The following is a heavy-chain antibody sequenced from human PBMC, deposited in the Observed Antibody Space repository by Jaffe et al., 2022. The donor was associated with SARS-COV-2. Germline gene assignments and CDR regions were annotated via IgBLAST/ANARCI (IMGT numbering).Heavy chain of an antibody. D-gene: IGHD3-22*01. Sequence: EVQLVQSGAEVKKPGESLKISCKGSGYSFTSYWIGWVRQMPGKGLEWMGIIYPGDSDTRYSPSFQGQVTISADKSISTAYLQWSSLKASDTAMYYCARHIPSRDYYDSSGYPDYWGQGTLVTVSS. V-gene: IGHV5-51*01. J-gene: IGHJ4*02. CDR2: IYPGDSDT. CDR1: GYSFTSYW. CDR3: ARHIPSRDYYDSSGYPDY.